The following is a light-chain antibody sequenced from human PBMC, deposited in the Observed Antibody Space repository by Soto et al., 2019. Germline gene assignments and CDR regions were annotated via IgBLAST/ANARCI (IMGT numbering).Light chain of an antibody. V-gene: IGKV1-33*01. Sequence: DIQMTQSPSSVAASVGDRVTITCQASQNINNYLNWYQQKPGRAPKLLIYDASNLEAGVPSRFRGSGSGTDFTLTISSLEPEDFAVYYCQQRTNWRITFGQGTRLEI. CDR1: QNINNY. J-gene: IGKJ5*01. CDR3: QQRTNWRIT. CDR2: DAS.